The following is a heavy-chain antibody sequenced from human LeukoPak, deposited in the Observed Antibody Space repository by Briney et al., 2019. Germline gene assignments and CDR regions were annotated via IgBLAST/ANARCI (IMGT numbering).Heavy chain of an antibody. CDR3: ARNSGSYYRRSNPPFDY. Sequence: PSETLSLTCTVSGGSISSYYWSWIRQPAGKGLEWIGRIYTSGSTNYNPSLKSRVTISVDTSKNQFSLKLSSVTAADTAVYYCARNSGSYYRRSNPPFDYWGQGTLVTVSS. J-gene: IGHJ4*02. D-gene: IGHD1-26*01. CDR1: GGSISSYY. V-gene: IGHV4-4*07. CDR2: IYTSGST.